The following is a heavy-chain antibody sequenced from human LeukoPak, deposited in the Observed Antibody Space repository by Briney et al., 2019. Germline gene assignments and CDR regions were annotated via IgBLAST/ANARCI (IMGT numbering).Heavy chain of an antibody. D-gene: IGHD7-27*01. Sequence: SETLSLTCTVSGASVSNYYWTWIRQPAGKGLEWIGRIHTSGVTNYNPSLKSRVAISIDKSKKQFSLNLSSVTAADTAVYYCARDPNSVTVTGDYYFDYWGQGTLVTVSS. CDR2: IHTSGVT. CDR1: GASVSNYY. J-gene: IGHJ4*02. CDR3: ARDPNSVTVTGDYYFDY. V-gene: IGHV4-4*07.